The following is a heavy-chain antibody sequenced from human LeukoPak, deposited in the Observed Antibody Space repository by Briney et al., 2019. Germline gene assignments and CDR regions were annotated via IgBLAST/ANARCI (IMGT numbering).Heavy chain of an antibody. CDR2: ISSGGKT. V-gene: IGHV3-66*01. J-gene: IGHJ6*02. CDR1: GFNVSTNY. Sequence: PGGSLRLSCAASGFNVSTNYIHWVRQAPGKGLEWVAVISSGGKTYYADFVKARFLISRDNSRNTLSLQLHSLRAEDMAVYYCARDMGHCSSTSCSYYGMDVWGQGTTVTVSS. D-gene: IGHD2-2*01. CDR3: ARDMGHCSSTSCSYYGMDV.